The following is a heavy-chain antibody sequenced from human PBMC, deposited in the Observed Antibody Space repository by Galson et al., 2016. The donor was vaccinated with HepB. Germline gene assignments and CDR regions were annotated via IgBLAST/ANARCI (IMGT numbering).Heavy chain of an antibody. CDR3: AKEDFCSDVGCPAGQ. Sequence: LRLSCAASGFTFRMYSIHWMRQAPGKGLEWVAVISGSGRHEHYADSVKGRFSISRDNSRNMVHLQMSSLRPDDTAVYYCAKEDFCSDVGCPAGQWGQGRLVTVSA. V-gene: IGHV3-30*04. CDR2: ISGSGRHE. J-gene: IGHJ4*02. CDR1: GFTFRMYS. D-gene: IGHD3-3*01.